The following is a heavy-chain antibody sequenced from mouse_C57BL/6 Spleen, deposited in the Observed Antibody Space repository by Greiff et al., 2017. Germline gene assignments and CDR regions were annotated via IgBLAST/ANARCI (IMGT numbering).Heavy chain of an antibody. J-gene: IGHJ1*03. V-gene: IGHV1-59*01. D-gene: IGHD2-5*01. CDR2: IDPSDSYT. CDR1: GYTFTSYW. CDR3: ARAYYSNSLYWYFDV. Sequence: QVQLQQPGAELVRPGTSVKLSCKASGYTFTSYWMHWVKQRPGQGLEWIGVIDPSDSYTNYNQKFKGKATLTVDTSSSPAYMQLSSLTSEDSAVYYCARAYYSNSLYWYFDVWGTGTTVTVSS.